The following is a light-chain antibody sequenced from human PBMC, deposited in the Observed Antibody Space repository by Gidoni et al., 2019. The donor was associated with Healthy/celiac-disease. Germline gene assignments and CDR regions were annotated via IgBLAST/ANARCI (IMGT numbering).Light chain of an antibody. CDR3: QQLNSYPIT. J-gene: IGKJ5*01. Sequence: IQLPQPPSSLSASVGDRVTITCRASQGISSYLAWYQQKLGKAPKLLIYAASTLQSGVPSRFSGSGSGTDFTLTISSLQPEDFATYYCQQLNSYPITFXXXTRLEIK. V-gene: IGKV1-9*01. CDR2: AAS. CDR1: QGISSY.